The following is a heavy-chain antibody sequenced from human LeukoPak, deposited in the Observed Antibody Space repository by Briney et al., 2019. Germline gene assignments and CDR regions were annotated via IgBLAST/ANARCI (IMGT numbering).Heavy chain of an antibody. Sequence: ASVKVSCKASGYTFTGYFIHWVRQAPGQGLEWMGWINCNRGDTKYAEKFQGRVTMSRDTSTSTVSMDLSGLTSDDTALYFCARDSLAESTWALDSWGQGTLVTVSS. CDR3: ARDSLAESTWALDS. CDR2: INCNRGDT. V-gene: IGHV1-2*02. J-gene: IGHJ4*02. CDR1: GYTFTGYF. D-gene: IGHD3-16*01.